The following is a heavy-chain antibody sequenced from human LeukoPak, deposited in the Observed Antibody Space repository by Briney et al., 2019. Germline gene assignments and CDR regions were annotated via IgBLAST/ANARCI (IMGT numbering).Heavy chain of an antibody. V-gene: IGHV1-2*02. CDR3: ARDSGYDFGSDY. Sequence: APVKVSCKASGYTFTGYYMHWVRQAPGQGLEWMGWINPNSGGTNYAQKFQGRVTMTRDTSISTAYMELSRLRSDDTAVYYCARDSGYDFGSDYWGQGTLVTVSS. CDR1: GYTFTGYY. CDR2: INPNSGGT. J-gene: IGHJ4*02. D-gene: IGHD5-12*01.